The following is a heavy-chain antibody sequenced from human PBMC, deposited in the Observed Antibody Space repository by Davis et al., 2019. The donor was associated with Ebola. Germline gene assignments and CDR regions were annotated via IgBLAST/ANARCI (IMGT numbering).Heavy chain of an antibody. V-gene: IGHV5-10-1*01. Sequence: GESLKISCKGSGYSFTSYWISWVRQMPGKGLEWMGRIDPSDSHTIYSPSFQGHVTISADKSIGTAYLQWSSLKASDTAIYYCARLDYYDSSGYYKPFFYWGREPWSPSPQ. CDR2: IDPSDSHT. D-gene: IGHD3-22*01. CDR3: ARLDYYDSSGYYKPFFY. CDR1: GYSFTSYW. J-gene: IGHJ4*02.